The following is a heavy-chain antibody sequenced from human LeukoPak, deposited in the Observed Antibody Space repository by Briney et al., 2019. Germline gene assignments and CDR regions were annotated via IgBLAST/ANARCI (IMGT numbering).Heavy chain of an antibody. CDR3: GRDALVGYFSYYYMDV. Sequence: SETLSLTCTVSGGSISSHYWTWIRQSPVKGLEWIGDISNSGSTSYNPSLKSRVTISIDTSRNQFSLKLSSVTAADTAVYYCGRDALVGYFSYYYMDVWGKGTTVTVSS. CDR1: GGSISSHY. D-gene: IGHD2-15*01. CDR2: ISNSGST. J-gene: IGHJ6*03. V-gene: IGHV4-59*11.